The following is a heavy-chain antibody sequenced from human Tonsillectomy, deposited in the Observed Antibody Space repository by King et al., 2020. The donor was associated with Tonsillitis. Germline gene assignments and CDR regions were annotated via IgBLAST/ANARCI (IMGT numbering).Heavy chain of an antibody. J-gene: IGHJ4*02. CDR1: GYTFTGYY. Sequence: QLVQSGAEVKKPGASVKVSCKASGYTFTGYYMHWVRQAPGQGLEWMGWINPNSGGTNYAQKFQGRVTMTRDTSISTAYMELSRLRSDDTAVYYCARDSEPYYYDSSGSLGYWGQGTLVTVSS. CDR3: ARDSEPYYYDSSGSLGY. CDR2: INPNSGGT. D-gene: IGHD3-22*01. V-gene: IGHV1-2*02.